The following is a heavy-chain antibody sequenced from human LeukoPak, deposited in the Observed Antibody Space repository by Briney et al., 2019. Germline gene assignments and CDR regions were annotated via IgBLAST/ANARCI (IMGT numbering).Heavy chain of an antibody. CDR3: ARDILTGSQSRFQH. CDR2: ISSSGSTI. V-gene: IGHV3-11*04. Sequence: GGSLRLSCAASGFTFSDYYMSWIRQAPGKGLEWVSYISSSGSTIYYADSVKGRFTISRDNAKNSLYLQMNSLRAEDTAVYYCARDILTGSQSRFQHWGQGTLVTVSS. J-gene: IGHJ1*01. D-gene: IGHD3-9*01. CDR1: GFTFSDYY.